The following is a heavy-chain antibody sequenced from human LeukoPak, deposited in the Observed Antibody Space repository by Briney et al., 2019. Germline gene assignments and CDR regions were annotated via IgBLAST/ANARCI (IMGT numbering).Heavy chain of an antibody. CDR3: ARDLLTGYYSQFDY. J-gene: IGHJ4*02. D-gene: IGHD3-9*01. Sequence: ASVKVSCKASGGTFSSYAISWVRQAPVQGLEWMGGIIPIFGTANYAQKLQGRVSMTTDTSTSTAYMDLRSLRSDDTAVYYCARDLLTGYYSQFDYWGQGTLVTVSS. CDR2: IIPIFGTA. V-gene: IGHV1-69*05. CDR1: GGTFSSYA.